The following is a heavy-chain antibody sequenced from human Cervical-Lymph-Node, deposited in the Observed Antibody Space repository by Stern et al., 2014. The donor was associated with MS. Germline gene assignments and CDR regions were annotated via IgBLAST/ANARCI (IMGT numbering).Heavy chain of an antibody. V-gene: IGHV3-11*01. CDR3: ARGQTWNDGGLDY. J-gene: IGHJ4*02. Sequence: QVQLVESGGGLVKPGGSLRLSCAASGFTFSDYYMSWIRQAPGKGLEWISYITSIGSTIYYADSVKGRFPISRDNAQNSLHLQMNSLRVEDTAVYYCARGQTWNDGGLDYWGQGTLVAVSS. CDR2: ITSIGSTI. CDR1: GFTFSDYY. D-gene: IGHD1-1*01.